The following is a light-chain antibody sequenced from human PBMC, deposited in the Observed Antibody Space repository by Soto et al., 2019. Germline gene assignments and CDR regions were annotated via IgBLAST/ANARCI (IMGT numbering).Light chain of an antibody. CDR3: QHYNSYSEA. J-gene: IGKJ1*01. CDR1: QTISSW. CDR2: KAS. Sequence: DIQMTQSPSTLSGSVGDRVTITCRASQTISSWLAWYQQKPRKAPKLLIYKASTLKSGVPPRFSGSGSGTEFTLTISSLQPDDFATYYCQHYNSYSEAFGQGTKV. V-gene: IGKV1-5*03.